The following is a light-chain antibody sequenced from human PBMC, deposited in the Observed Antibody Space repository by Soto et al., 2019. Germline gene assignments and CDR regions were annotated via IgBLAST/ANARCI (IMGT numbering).Light chain of an antibody. CDR1: QSFSSSY. V-gene: IGKV3-20*01. Sequence: EIVLTQSPATLSVSPGERATLSCRASQSFSSSYLAWYQQKPGQAPRLLIYGASSRATGIPDRFPGSGSGTDFALAISRLEPGDFPVDYCEQYGSSSWKFGQGTKVDI. CDR2: GAS. CDR3: EQYGSSSWK. J-gene: IGKJ1*01.